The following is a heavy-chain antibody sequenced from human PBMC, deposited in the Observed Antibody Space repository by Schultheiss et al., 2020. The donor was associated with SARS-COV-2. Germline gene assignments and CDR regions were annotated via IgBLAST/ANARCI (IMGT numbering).Heavy chain of an antibody. J-gene: IGHJ4*02. CDR3: ARGYGSSWYGFDY. CDR1: GGSFSGYY. V-gene: IGHV4-59*01. Sequence: SETLSLTCAVYGGSFSGYYWSWIRQPPGKGLEWIGYIYYSGSTYYNPSLESRVSISVDTSKNQFSLKLSSVTAADTAVYYCARGYGSSWYGFDYWGQGTLVTVAS. D-gene: IGHD6-13*01. CDR2: IYYSGST.